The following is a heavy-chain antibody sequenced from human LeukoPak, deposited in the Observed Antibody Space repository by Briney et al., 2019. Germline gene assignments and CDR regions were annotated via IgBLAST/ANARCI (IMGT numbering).Heavy chain of an antibody. D-gene: IGHD1-26*01. CDR3: ARDRGPTQDY. V-gene: IGHV1-18*01. CDR2: ISANNGQT. Sequence: GASVKVSCKASGGTFSSYAISWVRQAPGQGLEWMGWISANNGQTHYAQKFQGRITMTTDTSTSTVNMVLRSLRSDDTAVYYCARDRGPTQDYWGQGTLVTVSS. J-gene: IGHJ4*02. CDR1: GGTFSSYA.